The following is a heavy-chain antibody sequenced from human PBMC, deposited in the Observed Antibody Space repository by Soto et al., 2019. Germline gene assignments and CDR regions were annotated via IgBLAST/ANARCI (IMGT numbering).Heavy chain of an antibody. V-gene: IGHV3-33*01. J-gene: IGHJ4*02. Sequence: QVQLVESGGGVVQPGRSLRLSCAASGFAFSSFGMHWVRQAPGKGLEWVALVEYDGSDKYYGDSVKGRFTISRDYSENTVYLQMDSLRVEDTAIYFCARYCSGGRCSEGGLDFWGQGTLVTVSS. CDR2: VEYDGSDK. CDR1: GFAFSSFG. D-gene: IGHD2-15*01. CDR3: ARYCSGGRCSEGGLDF.